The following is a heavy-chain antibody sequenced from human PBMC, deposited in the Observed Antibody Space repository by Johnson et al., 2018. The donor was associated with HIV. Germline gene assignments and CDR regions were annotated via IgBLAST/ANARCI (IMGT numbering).Heavy chain of an antibody. Sequence: QVQLVESGGGVVQPGRSLRLSCAASGFTFSSYAIHWVRQAPGKGLEWVAIIAYDGSKKYYADSVKGRFTISRDNSKNTLYLQMNSLRAEDTAVYYCARELVVITADDAFDIWGQGTMVTVSS. J-gene: IGHJ3*02. CDR2: IAYDGSKK. D-gene: IGHD2-21*01. CDR3: ARELVVITADDAFDI. V-gene: IGHV3-30*03. CDR1: GFTFSSYA.